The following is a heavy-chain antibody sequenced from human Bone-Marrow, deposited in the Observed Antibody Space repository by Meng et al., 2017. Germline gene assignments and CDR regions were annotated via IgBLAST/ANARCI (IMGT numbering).Heavy chain of an antibody. CDR1: GFIFDDFG. D-gene: IGHD6-13*01. Sequence: GGSLRLSCAASGFIFDDFGMSWVRQAPGKGLEWVSGIDSDGGGARYGDSVKGRFTISRDNAKNPLFLQMNSLRAEDTAFYYCARARGYSNTWYEDHWGQGTLVTVSS. V-gene: IGHV3-20*04. CDR3: ARARGYSNTWYEDH. CDR2: IDSDGGGA. J-gene: IGHJ4*02.